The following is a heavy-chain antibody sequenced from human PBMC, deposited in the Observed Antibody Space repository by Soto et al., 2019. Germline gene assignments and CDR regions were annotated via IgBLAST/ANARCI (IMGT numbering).Heavy chain of an antibody. Sequence: SETLSLTCAVYGGSFSGYYWSWIRQPPGKGLEWIGEINHSGSTNYNPSLKSRVTISVDTSKNQFSLKLSSVTAADTAVYYCARKYCSGGSCYSSGYFQHWGQGTLVTVSS. J-gene: IGHJ1*01. D-gene: IGHD2-15*01. V-gene: IGHV4-34*01. CDR3: ARKYCSGGSCYSSGYFQH. CDR1: GGSFSGYY. CDR2: INHSGST.